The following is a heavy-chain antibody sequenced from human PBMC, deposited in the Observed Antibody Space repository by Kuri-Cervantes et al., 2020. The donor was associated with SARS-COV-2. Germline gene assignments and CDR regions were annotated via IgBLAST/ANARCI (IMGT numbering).Heavy chain of an antibody. CDR1: GFSVSGKF. J-gene: IGHJ3*02. V-gene: IGHV3-53*01. D-gene: IGHD2-2*01. CDR3: AKDIKSQLPHDAFDI. CDR2: VYLDGRT. Sequence: GESLKISCAASGFSVSGKFISWLRQAPGKGLEWVSIVYLDGRTDYADSVKGRFTISRNNSKNTLYLQMNSLRAEDTAVYYCAKDIKSQLPHDAFDIWGQGTMVTVSS.